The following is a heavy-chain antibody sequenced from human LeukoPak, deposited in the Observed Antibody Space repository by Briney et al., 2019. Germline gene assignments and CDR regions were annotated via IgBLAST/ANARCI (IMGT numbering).Heavy chain of an antibody. CDR1: GGSICSYY. J-gene: IGHJ4*02. Sequence: PETLSLTCTVSGGSICSYYWSWIRQPPGKGLEWIGYIYYSGGTNYNPSLKSRVTMSVDTSKNQFSLKLSSVTAADTAVYYCARSRPGGDYQFDYWGQGTLVTVSS. D-gene: IGHD4-17*01. CDR3: ARSRPGGDYQFDY. CDR2: IYYSGGT. V-gene: IGHV4-59*01.